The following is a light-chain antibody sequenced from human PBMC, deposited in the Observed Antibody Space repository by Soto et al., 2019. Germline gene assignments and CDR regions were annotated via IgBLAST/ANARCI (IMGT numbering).Light chain of an antibody. V-gene: IGLV1-44*01. CDR3: AEWYDSLNGQV. J-gene: IGLJ1*01. CDR2: SNN. CDR1: SSNIGSNI. Sequence: QSVLTQPPSASGTPGQRVTISCSGSSSNIGSNIVSWYQHLPGTAPKLLIYSNNQRPSGVPDRFSGSKSGTSASLAISGLQYEDEADYYFAEWYDSLNGQVFGTGTKVTVL.